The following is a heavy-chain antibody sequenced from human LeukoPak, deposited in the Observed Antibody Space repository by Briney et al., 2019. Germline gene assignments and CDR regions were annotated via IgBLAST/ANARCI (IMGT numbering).Heavy chain of an antibody. Sequence: GRSLRLSCAASGFTFSSYGMHWVRQAPGKGLEWVAVIWYDGSNKYYADSVKGRFTISRDNSKNTLYLQMNSLRAEDTAVYYCARAQDGIAAAGIGYWGQGILVTVSS. V-gene: IGHV3-33*01. D-gene: IGHD6-13*01. J-gene: IGHJ4*02. CDR2: IWYDGSNK. CDR1: GFTFSSYG. CDR3: ARAQDGIAAAGIGY.